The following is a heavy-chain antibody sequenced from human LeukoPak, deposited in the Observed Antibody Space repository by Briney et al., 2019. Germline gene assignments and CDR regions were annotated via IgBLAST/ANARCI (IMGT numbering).Heavy chain of an antibody. J-gene: IGHJ5*02. V-gene: IGHV3-66*01. CDR1: GFTVSSNY. CDR2: IYSGGST. CDR3: ARDSWHLQFDP. Sequence: GGSLRLSCAASGFTVSSNYMSWVRQAPGKGLEWVSVIYSGGSTYYADSVKGRFTISRDNSKNTLYLQMNSLRAEDTAVYYCARDSWHLQFDPWGQGTLVTVSS. D-gene: IGHD5-24*01.